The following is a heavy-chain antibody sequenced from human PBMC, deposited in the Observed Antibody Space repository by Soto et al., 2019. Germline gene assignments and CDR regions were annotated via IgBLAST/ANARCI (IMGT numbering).Heavy chain of an antibody. CDR3: AEGGGGYCSGGSCYLQGDFDY. CDR1: GGTFSSYA. CDR2: IIPIFGTA. V-gene: IGHV1-69*06. Sequence: QVQLVQSGAEVKKPGSSVKVSCKASGGTFSSYAISWVPQAPGQGLEWMGGIIPIFGTANYAQKFQGRVTITADKSTSTAYMEVSSLRSEDTAVYYCAEGGGGYCSGGSCYLQGDFDYWGQGTLVTVSS. D-gene: IGHD2-15*01. J-gene: IGHJ4*02.